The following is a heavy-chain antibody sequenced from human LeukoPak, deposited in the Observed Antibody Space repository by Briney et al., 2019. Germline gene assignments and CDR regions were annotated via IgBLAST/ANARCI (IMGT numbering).Heavy chain of an antibody. V-gene: IGHV3-74*01. D-gene: IGHD1-1*01. CDR1: GFTFSSYW. J-gene: IGHJ6*02. Sequence: GGSLRLSCAASGFTFSSYWMHWVRQAPGKGLVWVSRINSDGSSTSYADSVKGRFTISRDNAKNTLYLQMNSLRAEDTAAYYCARDRKTAGYYYGMDVWGQGTTVTVSS. CDR3: ARDRKTAGYYYGMDV. CDR2: INSDGSST.